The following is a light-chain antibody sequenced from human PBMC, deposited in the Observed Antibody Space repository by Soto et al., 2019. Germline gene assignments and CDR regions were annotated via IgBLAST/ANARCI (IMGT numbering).Light chain of an antibody. J-gene: IGKJ1*01. Sequence: TQYPATLSLSPGERATLSWRASQSVSSNLAWFQQKPGQAPRLLIYGASTRATGIPARFSGSGSGTEFALTISSLRSEDFAVYYCQQYSNWTWTFGHGTKVDIK. CDR3: QQYSNWTWT. CDR1: QSVSSN. CDR2: GAS. V-gene: IGKV3-15*01.